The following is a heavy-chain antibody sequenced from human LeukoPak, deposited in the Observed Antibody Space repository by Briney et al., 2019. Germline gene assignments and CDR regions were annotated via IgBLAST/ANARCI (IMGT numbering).Heavy chain of an antibody. CDR1: GGSISNFY. CDR2: IYYSGST. Sequence: SETLSLTCTVSGGSISNFYWSWIRQPPGKGLEWIGSIYYSGSTYYNPSLKSRVTISVDTSKNQFSLKLSSVTAADTAVYYCARENGDYLTQLDYWGQGTLVTVSS. V-gene: IGHV4-39*07. D-gene: IGHD4-17*01. J-gene: IGHJ4*02. CDR3: ARENGDYLTQLDY.